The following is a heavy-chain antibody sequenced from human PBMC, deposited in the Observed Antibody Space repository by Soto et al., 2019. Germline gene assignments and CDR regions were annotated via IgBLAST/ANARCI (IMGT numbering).Heavy chain of an antibody. CDR3: AARSSITGDFDL. CDR1: GFAFSDYA. Sequence: EVQLLESGGGLVQPGGSLRLSCEASGFAFSDYAMSWVRQTPEKGLEWVSAIDKRSAYRDYADSVKGRFTISRDDSKNTVYLQMNSLRADDTAVFYCAARSSITGDFDLWGRGTLVTVSS. CDR2: IDKRSAYR. D-gene: IGHD1-20*01. J-gene: IGHJ2*01. V-gene: IGHV3-23*05.